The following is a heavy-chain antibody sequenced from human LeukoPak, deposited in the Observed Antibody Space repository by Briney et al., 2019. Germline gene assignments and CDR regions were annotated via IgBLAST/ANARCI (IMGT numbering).Heavy chain of an antibody. CDR1: GFTFSSYA. V-gene: IGHV3-74*01. CDR3: ARGRLMQTAVAGTGWFDP. CDR2: INSDGSST. Sequence: PGGSLRLSCAASGFTFSSYAMSWVRQAPGKGLVWVSRINSDGSSTSYADSVKGRFTISRDNAKNTLYLQMNSLRAEDTAVYYCARGRLMQTAVAGTGWFDPWGQGTLVTVSS. D-gene: IGHD6-19*01. J-gene: IGHJ5*02.